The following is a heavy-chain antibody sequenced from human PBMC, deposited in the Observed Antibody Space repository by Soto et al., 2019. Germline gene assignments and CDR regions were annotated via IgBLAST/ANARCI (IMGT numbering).Heavy chain of an antibody. D-gene: IGHD3-3*01. CDR3: ARDFAYFDS. J-gene: IGHJ4*02. CDR2: VYHTGRT. CDR1: GGTFNSGSYS. Sequence: PSETLSLSGPVSGGTFNSGSYSWSWIRQPPGKGLEWIGYVYHTGRTSYNPSLKSRVSISMDTSKNQFSLNLDSVTAADTAVYYCARDFAYFDSWGQGTLVPVSS. V-gene: IGHV4-61*01.